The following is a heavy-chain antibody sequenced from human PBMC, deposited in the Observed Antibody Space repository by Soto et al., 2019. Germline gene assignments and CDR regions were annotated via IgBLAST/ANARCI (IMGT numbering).Heavy chain of an antibody. Sequence: QVQLVESGGGVVQPGRSLRLSCAAPGFTFSSYGMHWVRQAPGKGLEWVAVIWYDGSNKYYADSVKGRFTISRDNSKNTLYLQMNSLRAEDTAVYYCARMGGNRLGGSHGMTFVDYWGQGTLVTVSS. J-gene: IGHJ4*02. V-gene: IGHV3-33*01. D-gene: IGHD3-16*01. CDR2: IWYDGSNK. CDR1: GFTFSSYG. CDR3: ARMGGNRLGGSHGMTFVDY.